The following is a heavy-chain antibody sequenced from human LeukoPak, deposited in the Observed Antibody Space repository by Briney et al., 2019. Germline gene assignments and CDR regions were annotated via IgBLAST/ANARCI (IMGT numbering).Heavy chain of an antibody. V-gene: IGHV4-61*02. CDR3: ARGYYYRT. CDR2: IYADGDS. CDR1: GGSVSSGNSY. J-gene: IGHJ4*02. Sequence: SQTLSLTCTVSGGSVSSGNSYWNWIRQPAGKGLEWIGRIYADGDSTYNPSLKSRVTISVDTSKNQLSLRLTSMTAADTAVYYCARGYYYRTWGQGTLVTVSS. D-gene: IGHD3-10*01.